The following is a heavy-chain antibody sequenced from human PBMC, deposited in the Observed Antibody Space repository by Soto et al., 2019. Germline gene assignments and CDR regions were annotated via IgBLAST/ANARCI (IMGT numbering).Heavy chain of an antibody. J-gene: IGHJ6*02. Sequence: QVQLQESGPGLVKPSQTLSLTCTVSGGSISSGEYYWSWIRQPPGEGLEWIGNIYYSGTTYNNPSLKSRVTISVDPSNNQFSLKLSSVTAADTAVYYCVRDGGFCTNGVCPVYYYYGMDVWGQGTTVTVSS. CDR1: GGSISSGEYY. V-gene: IGHV4-30-4*01. CDR2: IYYSGTT. CDR3: VRDGGFCTNGVCPVYYYYGMDV. D-gene: IGHD2-8*01.